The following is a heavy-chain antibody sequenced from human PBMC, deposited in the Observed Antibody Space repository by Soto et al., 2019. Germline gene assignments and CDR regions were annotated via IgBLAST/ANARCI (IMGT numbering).Heavy chain of an antibody. V-gene: IGHV3-23*01. Sequence: GSLRLPFEPSGFSLSSYEITWVRQARGKGLEWVSAISGSGGSKYYADSVKGRFTISRDNSKKTLYLQMNTLRAEDTAVYYCAKGEIAAGPRWFDPWGQGTLVTLPS. J-gene: IGHJ5*02. CDR3: AKGEIAAGPRWFDP. CDR1: GFSLSSYE. D-gene: IGHD6-6*01. CDR2: ISGSGGSK.